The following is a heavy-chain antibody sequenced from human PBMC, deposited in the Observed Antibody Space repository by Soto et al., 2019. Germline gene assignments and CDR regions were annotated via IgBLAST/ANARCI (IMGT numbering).Heavy chain of an antibody. CDR2: INPSGGST. D-gene: IGHD5-18*01. J-gene: IGHJ4*02. Sequence: GASVKVSCKASGYTFTSYYMHWVRQAPGQGLEWKGIINPSGGSTSYAQKFQGRVTMTRDTSTSTVYMELSSLRSEDTAVYYCARSWIQLWLLDYWGQGTLVTVSS. CDR3: ARSWIQLWLLDY. CDR1: GYTFTSYY. V-gene: IGHV1-46*01.